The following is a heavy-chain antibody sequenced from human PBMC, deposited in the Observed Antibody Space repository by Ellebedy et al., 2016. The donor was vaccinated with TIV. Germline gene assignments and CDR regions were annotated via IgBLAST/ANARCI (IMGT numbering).Heavy chain of an antibody. Sequence: ASVKVSCKASGGTFSSYAISWVRQAPGQGLEWMGGIIPIFGTANYAQKFQGRVTITADESTSTAYMELSSLRSEDTAVYYCAREGGGTNGSWGAFDIWGQGTMVTVSS. CDR2: IIPIFGTA. D-gene: IGHD3-16*01. CDR1: GGTFSSYA. CDR3: AREGGGTNGSWGAFDI. V-gene: IGHV1-69*13. J-gene: IGHJ3*02.